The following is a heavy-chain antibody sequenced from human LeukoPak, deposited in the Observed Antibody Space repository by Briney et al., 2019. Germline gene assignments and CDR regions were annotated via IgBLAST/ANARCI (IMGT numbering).Heavy chain of an antibody. D-gene: IGHD3-10*01. V-gene: IGHV3-9*03. Sequence: GRSLRLSCAASGFTFDDYGMHWVRQAPGKGLEWVSGISWNSGSIGYADSVKGRFTISRDNAKNSLYLQMNSLRAEDMAFYYCAKNRRRGYFGSGSNFDYWGQGTLVTVSS. CDR2: ISWNSGSI. J-gene: IGHJ4*02. CDR3: AKNRRRGYFGSGSNFDY. CDR1: GFTFDDYG.